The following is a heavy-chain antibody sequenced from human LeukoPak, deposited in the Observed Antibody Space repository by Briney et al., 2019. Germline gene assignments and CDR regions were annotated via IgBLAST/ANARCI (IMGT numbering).Heavy chain of an antibody. J-gene: IGHJ3*01. CDR3: ARVLSWTDY. Sequence: SETLSLTCAVYGGSFSGYYWSWIRQPPGKGLEWIGEINHSGSTNYNPSLKSRVTISVDTSKNQFSLKLSSVTAADTAVYYCARVLSWTDYWGQGTMVTVSS. CDR2: INHSGST. D-gene: IGHD3/OR15-3a*01. V-gene: IGHV4-34*01. CDR1: GGSFSGYY.